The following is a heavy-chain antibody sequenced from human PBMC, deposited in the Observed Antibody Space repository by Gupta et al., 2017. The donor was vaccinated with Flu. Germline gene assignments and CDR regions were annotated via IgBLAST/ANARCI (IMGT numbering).Heavy chain of an antibody. CDR2: INQSGRT. V-gene: IGHV4-34*01. D-gene: IGHD2-2*01. Sequence: PGKGLEYIGDINQSGRTNYSPSLKSRVTLSIDTSKNQFSLKLTSVTAADTAVYYCARGYCSGTNCYRADWFDSWGQGTLVNVSS. CDR3: ARGYCSGTNCYRADWFDS. J-gene: IGHJ5*01.